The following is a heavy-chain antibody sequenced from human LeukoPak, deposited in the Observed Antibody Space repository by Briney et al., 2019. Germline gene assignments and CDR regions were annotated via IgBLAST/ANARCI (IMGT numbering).Heavy chain of an antibody. D-gene: IGHD1-26*01. V-gene: IGHV3-15*01. Sequence: NPGGSLRLSCAASGFTFSNAWRSWVRQAPGKGLEWVGRIKSKTDGGTTDYAAPVKGRFTISRDDSKNTLYLQMNSLKTEDTAVYYCTTDPSIVGAKDHWGQGTLVTVSS. J-gene: IGHJ4*02. CDR3: TTDPSIVGAKDH. CDR1: GFTFSNAW. CDR2: IKSKTDGGTT.